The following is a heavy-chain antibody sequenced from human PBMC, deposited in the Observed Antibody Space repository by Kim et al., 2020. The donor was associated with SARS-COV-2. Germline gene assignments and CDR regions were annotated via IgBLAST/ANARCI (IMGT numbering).Heavy chain of an antibody. D-gene: IGHD6-19*01. CDR3: ARVSSGWYADY. J-gene: IGHJ4*02. CDR2: T. V-gene: IGHV1-18*01. Sequence: TDSAQKLQGRVTITTDTSTSTAYMELRSLRSDDTAVYYCARVSSGWYADYWGQGTLLTVSS.